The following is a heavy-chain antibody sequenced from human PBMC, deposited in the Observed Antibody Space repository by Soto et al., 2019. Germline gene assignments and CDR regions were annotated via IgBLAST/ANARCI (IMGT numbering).Heavy chain of an antibody. D-gene: IGHD3-10*01. CDR1: GFTFSSYA. J-gene: IGHJ6*01. V-gene: IGHV3-30-3*01. Sequence: QVQLVESGGGVVQPGRSLRLSCAASGFTFSSYAMHWVRQAPGKGLEWVAVISYDGSNKYYADSVKGRFTISRDNSKNTLYLQMNSLRAEDTAVYYCARDRGPFGYYYYGMDVW. CDR3: ARDRGPFGYYYYGMDV. CDR2: ISYDGSNK.